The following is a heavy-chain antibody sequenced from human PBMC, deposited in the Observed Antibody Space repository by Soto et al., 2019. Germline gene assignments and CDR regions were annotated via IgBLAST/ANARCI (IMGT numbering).Heavy chain of an antibody. CDR2: IYYSGST. Sequence: QVQLQESGPGLVKPSQTLSLTCTVSGGSISSGGYYWSWIRQHPGKGLEWIGYIYYSGSTYYNPSPKRRCTISVDASKNQFSLKLSSVTAADTAVYYCARGRTSSPTPGDYWGQGTLVTVSS. J-gene: IGHJ4*02. CDR3: ARGRTSSPTPGDY. CDR1: GGSISSGGYY. D-gene: IGHD2-2*01. V-gene: IGHV4-31*03.